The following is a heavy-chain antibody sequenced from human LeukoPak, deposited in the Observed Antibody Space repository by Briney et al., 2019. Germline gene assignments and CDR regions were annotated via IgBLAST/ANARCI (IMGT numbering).Heavy chain of an antibody. V-gene: IGHV4-4*09. CDR3: AKGGRFNYYYYGMDV. J-gene: IGHJ6*02. Sequence: PPETLSLTCAVSAASISNYYWSWIRQAPGKGLEWIGYISTSGSTNYNPSLKSRVSISLDTSKNRFSLNLNFVTAADTAVYYCAKGGRFNYYYYGMDVWGQGTTITVSS. CDR2: ISTSGST. CDR1: AASISNYY.